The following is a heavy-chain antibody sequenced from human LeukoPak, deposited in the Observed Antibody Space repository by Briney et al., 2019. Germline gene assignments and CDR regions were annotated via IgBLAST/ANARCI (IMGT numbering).Heavy chain of an antibody. CDR1: GGYTSSSSYF. CDR2: MSYSGST. V-gene: IGHV4-39*01. J-gene: IGHJ4*02. CDR3: ARHLRSVYDPRAFDY. Sequence: SETLSLTCTVSGGYTSSSSYFWASIRQPPGKGLECIGSMSYSGSTYYNPSLKSRVTISVDTSKNQFSLKLTSVTAADTAVYYCARHLRSVYDPRAFDYWGQGTLVTVSS. D-gene: IGHD5/OR15-5a*01.